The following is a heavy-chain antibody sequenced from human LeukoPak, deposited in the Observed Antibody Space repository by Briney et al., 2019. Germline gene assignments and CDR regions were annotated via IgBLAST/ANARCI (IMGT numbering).Heavy chain of an antibody. CDR3: ARDTRWFGESDYYYYGMDV. Sequence: GASVKVSCKASGGTFSSYAISWVRQAPGQGLEWMGGVIPIFGTANYAQKSQGRVTITANESTSTAYMELSSLRSEDTAVYYCARDTRWFGESDYYYYGMDVWGKGTTVTVSS. J-gene: IGHJ6*04. D-gene: IGHD3-10*01. CDR1: GGTFSSYA. V-gene: IGHV1-69*13. CDR2: VIPIFGTA.